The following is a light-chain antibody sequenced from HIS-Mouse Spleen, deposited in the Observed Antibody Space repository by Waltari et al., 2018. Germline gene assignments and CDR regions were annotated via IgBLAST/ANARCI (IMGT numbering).Light chain of an antibody. CDR1: SRDVGSYNL. CDR3: CSYAGSSTVV. V-gene: IGLV2-23*01. J-gene: IGLJ2*01. Sequence: QSALTQPASVSGSPGQPITIPRPGTSRDVGSYNLVPWYQQHPGKAPKPMIYEGSKRPSGVSNRFSGSKSGNTASLTISGLQAEDEADYYCCSYAGSSTVVFGGGTKLTVL. CDR2: EGS.